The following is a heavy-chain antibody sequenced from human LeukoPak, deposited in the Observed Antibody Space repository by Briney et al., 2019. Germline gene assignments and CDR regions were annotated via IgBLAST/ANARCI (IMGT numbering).Heavy chain of an antibody. CDR1: GGSFSGYY. CDR3: ARFKYYYDSSGYQLFDY. V-gene: IGHV4-34*01. CDR2: INHSGST. J-gene: IGHJ4*02. D-gene: IGHD3-22*01. Sequence: PSETLSLTCAVYGGSFSGYYWSWIRQPPGKGLEWIGEINHSGSTNYNPSLKSRVTISADTSKNQFSLKLSSVTAADTAVYYCARFKYYYDSSGYQLFDYWGQGTLVTVSS.